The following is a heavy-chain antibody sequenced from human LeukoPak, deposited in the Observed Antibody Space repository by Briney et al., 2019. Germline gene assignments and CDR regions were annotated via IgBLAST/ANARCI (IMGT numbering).Heavy chain of an antibody. CDR3: ARHFNYGSGSYYEYGMDV. CDR2: IYPGDSDI. Sequence: GESLKISCKGSGYIFTSYWVAWVRQMPGKGLEWMGVIYPGDSDIRYSPSFQGQVTISADQSISTAYLQWSSLQASDTAVYYCARHFNYGSGSYYEYGMDVWGQGTTVTVSS. CDR1: GYIFTSYW. D-gene: IGHD3-10*01. V-gene: IGHV5-51*01. J-gene: IGHJ6*02.